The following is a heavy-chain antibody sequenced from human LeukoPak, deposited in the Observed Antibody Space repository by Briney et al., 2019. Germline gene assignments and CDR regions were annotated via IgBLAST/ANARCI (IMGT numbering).Heavy chain of an antibody. Sequence: GGSLRLSCAASGFTVSSNYMSWVRQAPGKGLEWVSVIYSGGSTYYADSVKGRFTISRDNSKNTLYLQMNSLKTEDTAVYYCTTGSSPYWGQGTLVAVSS. J-gene: IGHJ4*02. CDR1: GFTVSSNY. CDR2: IYSGGST. CDR3: TTGSSPY. V-gene: IGHV3-53*01. D-gene: IGHD2-2*01.